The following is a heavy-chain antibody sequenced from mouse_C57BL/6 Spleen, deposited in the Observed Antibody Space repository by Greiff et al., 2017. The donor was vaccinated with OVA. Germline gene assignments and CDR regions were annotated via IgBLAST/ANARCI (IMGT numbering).Heavy chain of an antibody. Sequence: VQLQQPGAELVMPGASVKLSCKASGYTFTSYWMPWVKQRPGQGLEWIGEIDPSDSYTNYNQKFKGKSTLTVDKSSSTAYMQLSSLTSEDSAVYYCARSPDYGSSYWYFDVWGTGTTVTVSS. CDR1: GYTFTSYW. CDR2: IDPSDSYT. D-gene: IGHD1-1*01. J-gene: IGHJ1*03. CDR3: ARSPDYGSSYWYFDV. V-gene: IGHV1-69*01.